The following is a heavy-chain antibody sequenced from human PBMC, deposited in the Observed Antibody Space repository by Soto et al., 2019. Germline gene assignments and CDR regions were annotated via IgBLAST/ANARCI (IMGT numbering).Heavy chain of an antibody. CDR3: TRSAISPYGGLIGPFDY. D-gene: IGHD3-16*02. Sequence: QAQLAQSGAEERKPGASVKVSCEATGYTFTAYAMNWVRQAPGQRLEWMGWINPANGNTKYSQKFQGRLTITSDTSANTVYMELNSLTSEDTAMYYCTRSAISPYGGLIGPFDYWGQGNLVTVSS. J-gene: IGHJ4*02. V-gene: IGHV1-3*05. CDR1: GYTFTAYA. CDR2: INPANGNT.